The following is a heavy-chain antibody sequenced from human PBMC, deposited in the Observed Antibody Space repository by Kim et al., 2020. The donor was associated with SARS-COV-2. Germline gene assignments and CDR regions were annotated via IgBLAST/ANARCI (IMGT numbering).Heavy chain of an antibody. CDR3: ARGHSELKVAVGTLYSYFGMDV. CDR1: GYTFSNYG. V-gene: IGHV1-18*04. CDR2: ISVYNGNT. J-gene: IGHJ6*02. D-gene: IGHD6-13*01. Sequence: ASVKVSCKTSGYTFSNYGISWVRQAPGQGLEWMGWISVYNGNTNYAQKLQGRVTMTTDTSTDTAYMDLRSLRSDDTAVYFCARGHSELKVAVGTLYSYFGMDVGGQGTTVTV.